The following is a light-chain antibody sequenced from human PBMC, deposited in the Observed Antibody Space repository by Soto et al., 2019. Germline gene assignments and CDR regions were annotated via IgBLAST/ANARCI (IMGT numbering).Light chain of an antibody. CDR2: DNS. V-gene: IGLV1-40*01. Sequence: QSVLTQPPSVSGAPGQRVTISCAGSSSNIGAGYNIHWCQQLPGTAPKLLIYDNSHRPSGVPDRFSGSKSGTSASLAITGLQAEDEADYYCQTYDRSLSGYVFGTGTKVTVL. J-gene: IGLJ1*01. CDR3: QTYDRSLSGYV. CDR1: SSNIGAGYN.